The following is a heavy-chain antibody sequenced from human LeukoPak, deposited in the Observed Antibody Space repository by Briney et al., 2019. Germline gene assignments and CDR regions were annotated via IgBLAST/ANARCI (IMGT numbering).Heavy chain of an antibody. CDR3: AKDSGSSWQDYHYMDV. D-gene: IGHD6-13*01. V-gene: IGHV3-43*01. J-gene: IGHJ6*03. CDR2: ISWDGGST. Sequence: AGSLRLSCAASGFTFDDYTMHWVRQAPGNGLKWVSLISWDGGSTYYADSVKGRFTISRDNSKNSLYLQMNSLRAEDTALYYCAKDSGSSWQDYHYMDVWGKGTTVTVSS. CDR1: GFTFDDYT.